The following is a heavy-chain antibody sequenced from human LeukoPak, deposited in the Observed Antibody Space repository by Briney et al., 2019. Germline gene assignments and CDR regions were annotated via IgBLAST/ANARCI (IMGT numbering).Heavy chain of an antibody. J-gene: IGHJ4*02. CDR1: GVTFSSYW. Sequence: PGGSLRLSCAASGVTFSSYWMHWVRQAPGKGLVWVSRINSDGSSTSYADSVKGRFTISRDNAKNTLYLQMNSLRAEDTAVYYCATSSGYYLDFDYWGQGTLVTVSS. CDR3: ATSSGYYLDFDY. V-gene: IGHV3-74*01. CDR2: INSDGSST. D-gene: IGHD3-22*01.